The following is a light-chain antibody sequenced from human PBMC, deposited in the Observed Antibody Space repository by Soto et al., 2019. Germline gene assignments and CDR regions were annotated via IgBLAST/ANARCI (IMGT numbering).Light chain of an antibody. CDR2: EVT. Sequence: QSALTQPPSASGSPGQSVTISCTGTSSDVGGYNYVSWYQQHPGKAPKLMIYEVTKRPSGVPDRFSGSKSGNTASLTVSGLQAEDEAAYYCSSYAGSFTVVFGGGTKVTVL. CDR1: SSDVGGYNY. CDR3: SSYAGSFTVV. V-gene: IGLV2-8*01. J-gene: IGLJ2*01.